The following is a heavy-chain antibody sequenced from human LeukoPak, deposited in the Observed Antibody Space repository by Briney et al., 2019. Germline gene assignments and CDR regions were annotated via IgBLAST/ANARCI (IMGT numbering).Heavy chain of an antibody. J-gene: IGHJ4*02. D-gene: IGHD3-10*01. Sequence: TGGSLRLSCVASGFTFSTYAMGWARQAPGKGLEWVSGISDGVGSAYYADSVKGRFTISRDNSKNTLYLQMNSLRAEDTAVYYCAKRYYGSGNYDPLFEYWGQGTLVTVSS. CDR1: GFTFSTYA. CDR2: ISDGVGSA. CDR3: AKRYYGSGNYDPLFEY. V-gene: IGHV3-23*01.